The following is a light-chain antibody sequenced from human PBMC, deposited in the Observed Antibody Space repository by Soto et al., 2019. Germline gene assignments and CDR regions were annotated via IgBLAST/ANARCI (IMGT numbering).Light chain of an antibody. CDR1: QSISNW. V-gene: IGKV1-5*01. Sequence: DIQMTQSPSTLSASVGDRVTITCRASQSISNWLAWYQQKPGKAPKLLISDASSFQSGVPSRFSGSGSGTEFTLTISSLQPDDFATYHCQQWNSPWTFGQGTKVEIK. CDR3: QQWNSPWT. J-gene: IGKJ1*01. CDR2: DAS.